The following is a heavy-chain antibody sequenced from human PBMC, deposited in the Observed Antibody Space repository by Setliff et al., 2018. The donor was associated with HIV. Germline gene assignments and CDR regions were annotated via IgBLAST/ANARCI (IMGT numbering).Heavy chain of an antibody. Sequence: SETLSLTCTVSGGSISSGSDYWSWIRQPAGKGLEWIGQIHVSGTTNYNPSLKSRVTISIDTSKHQFSLQLTSVTAADTAVYFCARDVMEWFGNYFDDWGQGALVTVSS. CDR2: IHVSGTT. CDR1: GGSISSGSDY. V-gene: IGHV4-61*09. J-gene: IGHJ4*02. CDR3: ARDVMEWFGNYFDD. D-gene: IGHD3-3*01.